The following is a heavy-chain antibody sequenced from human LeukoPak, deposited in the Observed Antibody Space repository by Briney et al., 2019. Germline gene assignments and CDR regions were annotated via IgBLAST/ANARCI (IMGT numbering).Heavy chain of an antibody. V-gene: IGHV4-34*01. D-gene: IGHD2-2*02. Sequence: SETLTLTCAVYGVSFSGYYWSWIRQPPGKGLEWIGEINHSGSTNYNPSLKSRVTISVDTSKNQFSLKLSSVTAADTAVYYCARGYCSSTSCYNSYYYYYYMDVWGKGTTVTVSS. J-gene: IGHJ6*03. CDR2: INHSGST. CDR3: ARGYCSSTSCYNSYYYYYYMDV. CDR1: GVSFSGYY.